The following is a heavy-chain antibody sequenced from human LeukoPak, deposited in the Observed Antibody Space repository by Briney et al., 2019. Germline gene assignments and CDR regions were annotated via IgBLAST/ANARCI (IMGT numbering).Heavy chain of an antibody. CDR1: GGTFSSYA. D-gene: IGHD2-2*01. Sequence: ASVKVSYKASGGTFSSYAISWVRQAPGQGLEWMGGIIPIFGTANYAQKFQGRVTITADESTSTAYMELSSLRSEDTAVYYCARGELPNCSSTSCYGGYNWFDPWGQGTLVTVSS. CDR2: IIPIFGTA. CDR3: ARGELPNCSSTSCYGGYNWFDP. J-gene: IGHJ5*02. V-gene: IGHV1-69*13.